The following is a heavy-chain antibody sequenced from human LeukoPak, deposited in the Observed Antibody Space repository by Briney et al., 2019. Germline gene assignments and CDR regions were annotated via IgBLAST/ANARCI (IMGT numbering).Heavy chain of an antibody. CDR3: ARAIRIVGATYYFDY. V-gene: IGHV4-61*02. D-gene: IGHD1-26*01. CDR1: GGSISSGSYY. CDR2: IYTSGST. J-gene: IGHJ4*02. Sequence: SQTLSLTCTVSGGSISSGSYYWSWIRQPAGKGLEWIGRIYTSGSTNYNPSLKSRVTISVDTSKNQFSLKLSFVTAADTAVYYCARAIRIVGATYYFDYWGQGTLVTVSS.